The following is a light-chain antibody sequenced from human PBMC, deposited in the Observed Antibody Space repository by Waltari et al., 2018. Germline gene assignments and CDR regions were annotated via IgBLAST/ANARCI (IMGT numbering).Light chain of an antibody. V-gene: IGLV4-69*01. Sequence: QLVVTQSPSASAPLGASVKLTCTLSSGHSTNLVARLQQRPEKGPRYLMKVNSDGSHIKGDEIPDRFSGSSSGAERYLTISSLQSDDEADYFCQTGGHGTWVFGGGTTLTVL. CDR1: SGHSTNL. CDR3: QTGGHGTWV. CDR2: VNSDGSH. J-gene: IGLJ3*02.